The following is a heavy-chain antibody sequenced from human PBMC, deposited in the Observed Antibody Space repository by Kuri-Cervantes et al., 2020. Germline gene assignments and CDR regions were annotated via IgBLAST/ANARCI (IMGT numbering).Heavy chain of an antibody. CDR3: ARAGPTYCSSTSCYAGGFDP. Sequence: ASVKVSCKASGYTFTSYYMHWVRQAPGRGLEWMGIINPSGGSTSYAQKFQGRVTMTRDTSISTAYMELSRLRSDDTAVYYCARAGPTYCSSTSCYAGGFDPWGQGTLVTVSS. V-gene: IGHV1-46*01. J-gene: IGHJ5*02. CDR2: INPSGGST. CDR1: GYTFTSYY. D-gene: IGHD2-2*01.